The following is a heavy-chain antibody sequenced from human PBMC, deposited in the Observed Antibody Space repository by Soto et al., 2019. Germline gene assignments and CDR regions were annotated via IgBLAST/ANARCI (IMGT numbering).Heavy chain of an antibody. CDR3: GKLGGGIKLCQLRPAPFDI. V-gene: IGHV4-39*01. CDR2: IYYSGST. D-gene: IGHD5-18*01. Sequence: SETLSLTCTVSGGSISSSSYYWGWIRQPPGKGLEWIGSIYYSGSTYYNPSLKSRVTISVDTSKNQFSLKLSSVTAADTAVYNWGKLGGGIKLCQLRPAPFDIWAKGQWSPSPQ. J-gene: IGHJ3*02. CDR1: GGSISSSSYY.